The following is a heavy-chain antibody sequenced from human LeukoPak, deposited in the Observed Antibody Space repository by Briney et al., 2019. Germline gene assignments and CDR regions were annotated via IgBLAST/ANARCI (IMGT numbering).Heavy chain of an antibody. CDR3: ASGERSAKAPYYYYYMDV. J-gene: IGHJ6*03. Sequence: PSETLSLTCTVSGGSISSYYWSWIRQPPGKGLEWIGYIYYSGSTNYNPSLKSRVTISVDTSKNQFSLKLSSVTAADTAVYYCASGERSAKAPYYYYYMDVWGKGTTVTVSS. CDR2: IYYSGST. CDR1: GGSISSYY. D-gene: IGHD3-3*01. V-gene: IGHV4-59*01.